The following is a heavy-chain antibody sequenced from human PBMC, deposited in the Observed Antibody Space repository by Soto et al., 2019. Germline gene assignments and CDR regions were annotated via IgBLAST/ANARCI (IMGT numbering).Heavy chain of an antibody. V-gene: IGHV3-23*01. Sequence: EVQLLESGGGLAQAGGSLRLSCAASGFNFRIYAMNWVRQAPGKGLEWVSVMIGDGTSWDYADSVRGRFTISRDNSKNTLYLQMSSLRAEHTAVYYCAKDLRPDGRYDLDYWGQGTLVTVSS. CDR3: AKDLRPDGRYDLDY. CDR1: GFNFRIYA. D-gene: IGHD1-26*01. CDR2: MIGDGTSW. J-gene: IGHJ4*02.